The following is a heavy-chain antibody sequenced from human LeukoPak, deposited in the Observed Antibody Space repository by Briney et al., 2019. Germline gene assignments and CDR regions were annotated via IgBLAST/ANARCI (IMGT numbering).Heavy chain of an antibody. CDR1: GFTFRSHA. Sequence: PGGSLRLSCAASGFTFRSHAMSWVRQAPGKGLQFVSGLIENGATTYYADSVKGRFTISRDNAKNSLYLQMNSLRAEDTAVYYCAWPPAPWGQGTLVTVSS. CDR3: AWPPAP. CDR2: LIENGATT. J-gene: IGHJ4*02. D-gene: IGHD2-2*01. V-gene: IGHV3-23*01.